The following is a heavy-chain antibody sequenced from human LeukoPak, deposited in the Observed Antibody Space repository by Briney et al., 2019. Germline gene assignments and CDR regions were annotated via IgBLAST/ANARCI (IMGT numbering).Heavy chain of an antibody. V-gene: IGHV1-2*02. D-gene: IGHD6-13*01. Sequence: ASVKVSCKASGYTFTGYYMHWVRQAPGQGLEWMGWINPNSGGTNYAQKFQGRVTMTRDTSISTAYMELSRPRSDDTAVYYCARVPTRAAAGTGARIPTLPCFDYWGQGTLVTVSS. CDR2: INPNSGGT. CDR3: ARVPTRAAAGTGARIPTLPCFDY. CDR1: GYTFTGYY. J-gene: IGHJ4*02.